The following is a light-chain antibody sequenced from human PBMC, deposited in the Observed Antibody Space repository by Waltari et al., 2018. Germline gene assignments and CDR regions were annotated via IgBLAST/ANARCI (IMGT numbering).Light chain of an antibody. Sequence: EIELTQSPGTLSLSPGERATLSCRASQSVSSSYLAWYQQKPGQAPRLLIYGASSRATGIPDRFSGSGSGTDFTLTISRLEPEDFAVYYCQQYGSSLTWTFGQGTKVEIK. CDR1: QSVSSSY. CDR3: QQYGSSLTWT. V-gene: IGKV3-20*01. J-gene: IGKJ1*01. CDR2: GAS.